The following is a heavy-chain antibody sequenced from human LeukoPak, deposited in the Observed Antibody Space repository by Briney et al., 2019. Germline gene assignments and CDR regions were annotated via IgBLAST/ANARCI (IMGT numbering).Heavy chain of an antibody. Sequence: SETLSLTCTVSGGSISSGSYYWNWIRQPAGKGLEWIGRISSSGSTNYNPSLKSRVTISVDTSKNQCSLKLSSVTAADTAVYFCARGPYSYDSSGAFDIWGQGTMVTVSS. CDR2: ISSSGST. J-gene: IGHJ3*02. CDR1: GGSISSGSYY. CDR3: ARGPYSYDSSGAFDI. D-gene: IGHD3-22*01. V-gene: IGHV4-61*02.